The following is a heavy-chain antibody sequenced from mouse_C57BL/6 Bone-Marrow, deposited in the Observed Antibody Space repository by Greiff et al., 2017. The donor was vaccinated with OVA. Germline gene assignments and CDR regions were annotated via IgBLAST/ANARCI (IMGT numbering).Heavy chain of an antibody. CDR2: ISSGGSYT. CDR3: ARERGTDY. Sequence: DVQLVESGGDLVKPGGSLKLSCAASGFTFSSYGMSWVRQTPDKRLEWVATISSGGSYTYYPDSVKGRFTISRDNAKNTLYLQMSSLKSEDTAMYYCARERGTDYWGQGTTLTVSS. D-gene: IGHD3-3*01. V-gene: IGHV5-6*01. CDR1: GFTFSSYG. J-gene: IGHJ2*01.